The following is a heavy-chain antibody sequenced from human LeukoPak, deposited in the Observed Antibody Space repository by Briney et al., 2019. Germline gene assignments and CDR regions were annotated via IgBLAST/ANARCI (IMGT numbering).Heavy chain of an antibody. Sequence: GGSLRLSCAASGFTVSSYWMHWVRQPPGKGLVWVSRINSDGSSTTYADAAKGRFTISRDNAKNSLYLQMNSLRAEDTAVYYCASSYCSGGNCYAFDYWGQGTLVTVSS. J-gene: IGHJ4*02. CDR2: INSDGSST. V-gene: IGHV3-74*01. CDR1: GFTVSSYW. CDR3: ASSYCSGGNCYAFDY. D-gene: IGHD2-15*01.